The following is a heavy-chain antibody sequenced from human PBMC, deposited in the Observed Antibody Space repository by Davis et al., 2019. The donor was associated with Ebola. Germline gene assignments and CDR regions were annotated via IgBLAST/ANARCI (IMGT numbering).Heavy chain of an antibody. D-gene: IGHD6-25*01. J-gene: IGHJ4*02. CDR1: GFTFSNYA. Sequence: PGGSLRLSCAASGFTFSNYAIHWVRQAPGRGLEWVGRIKSKVDGGTTHYAARVKGRFIISRDDSTNTVYLEMNRMKPEDTGLYYCTRGSGTYDWGQGTRVTVSS. CDR3: TRGSGTYD. V-gene: IGHV3-15*06. CDR2: IKSKVDGGTT.